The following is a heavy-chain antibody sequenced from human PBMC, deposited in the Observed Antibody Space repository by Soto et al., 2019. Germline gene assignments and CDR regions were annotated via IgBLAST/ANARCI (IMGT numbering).Heavy chain of an antibody. CDR1: GGTFSSYA. J-gene: IGHJ6*02. CDR2: IIPIFGTA. Sequence: QVQLVQSGAEVKKPGSSVKVSCKASGGTFSSYAISWVRQAPGQGLEWMGGIIPIFGTANYAQKFQGRVTITADESTSTAYMELSSLRSEDTAVYYCASSGVVVVAATRPYAYGMDVWGQGPTVTVSS. D-gene: IGHD2-15*01. V-gene: IGHV1-69*01. CDR3: ASSGVVVVAATRPYAYGMDV.